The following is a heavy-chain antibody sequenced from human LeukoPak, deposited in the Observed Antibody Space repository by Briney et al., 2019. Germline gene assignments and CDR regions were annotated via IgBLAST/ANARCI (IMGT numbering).Heavy chain of an antibody. CDR3: ARALSGSSSGYYYYGMDV. Sequence: GGSLRLSCAAPGFTFIDYYMSWIRQAPGKGLERISHIIRGGSTIYYADSVKGRFTISRDNVKNSLYLQMDSLRVEDTAMYYCARALSGSSSGYYYYGMDVWGQGTTVTVSS. V-gene: IGHV3-11*01. J-gene: IGHJ6*02. D-gene: IGHD6-6*01. CDR2: IIRGGSTI. CDR1: GFTFIDYY.